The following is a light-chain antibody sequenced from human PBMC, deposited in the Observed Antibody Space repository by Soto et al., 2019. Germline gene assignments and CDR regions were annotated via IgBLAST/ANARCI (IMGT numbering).Light chain of an antibody. Sequence: EIVLSRSLATLSANPGDRVTLSCRASQAVNTRLAWYQHKPGQAPRLLIYLTSNRAAGVPSRFSAWGSETDFTLTISDVQPEDFAVYYCHQRQSWPRTFGQGSMVDIK. CDR2: LTS. CDR1: QAVNTR. J-gene: IGKJ1*01. CDR3: HQRQSWPRT. V-gene: IGKV3-11*01.